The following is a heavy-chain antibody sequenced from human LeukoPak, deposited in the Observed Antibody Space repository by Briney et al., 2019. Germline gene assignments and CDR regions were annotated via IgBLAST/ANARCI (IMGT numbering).Heavy chain of an antibody. D-gene: IGHD4-17*01. CDR2: IYYSGST. V-gene: IGHV4-39*01. Sequence: SETLSLTCTVSGGSISRGSHYWGWIRQPPGKGLEWIGSIYYSGSTYYNPSLKSRVTISVDTSKNQFSLKLSSVTAADTAVYYCARRNGDLRAFDLWGQGTVVTVSS. CDR3: ARRNGDLRAFDL. J-gene: IGHJ3*01. CDR1: GGSISRGSHY.